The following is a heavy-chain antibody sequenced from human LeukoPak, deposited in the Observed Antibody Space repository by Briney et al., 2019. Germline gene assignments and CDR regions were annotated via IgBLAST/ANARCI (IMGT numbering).Heavy chain of an antibody. CDR3: ARAGLYSSSWYGGY. V-gene: IGHV3-7*01. Sequence: GGSLRLSCAASGFTFSSYWMSWVRQAPGKGLEWVANIKQDGSEKYYVDSVKGRFTISRDNAKNSLYLQMNSLRAEDTAVYYCARAGLYSSSWYGGYWGQGTLVTVSS. J-gene: IGHJ4*02. D-gene: IGHD6-13*01. CDR2: IKQDGSEK. CDR1: GFTFSSYW.